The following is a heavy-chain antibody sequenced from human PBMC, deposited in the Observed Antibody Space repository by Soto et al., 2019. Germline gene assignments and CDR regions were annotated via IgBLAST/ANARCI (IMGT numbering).Heavy chain of an antibody. V-gene: IGHV1-3*01. CDR1: GYTFTSYA. D-gene: IGHD1-26*01. CDR2: INAGNGNT. J-gene: IGHJ5*02. CDR3: ARSIEPPGWSYYNWFDP. Sequence: GASVKLSCKASGYTFTSYAMHWVRQAPGQRLEWMGWINAGNGNTKYSQKFQGRVTITRDTSASTAYMELSSLRSEDTAVYYCARSIEPPGWSYYNWFDPWGQGTLVTVSS.